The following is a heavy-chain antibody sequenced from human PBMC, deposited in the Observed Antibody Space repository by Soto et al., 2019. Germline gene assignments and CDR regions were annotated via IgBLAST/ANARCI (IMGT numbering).Heavy chain of an antibody. V-gene: IGHV4-39*01. CDR1: SGSMSSSSYY. CDR3: TTAFEY. Sequence: PSETLSLTCSVSSGSMSSSSYYWGWIRQPPGKGLEWIGSLYYSGSSYYNPSLKSRVTIAVDTSKNQLSLRLSSATAADTAVYYCTTAFEYWGRGTLVTVSS. J-gene: IGHJ4*02. CDR2: LYYSGSS. D-gene: IGHD1-1*01.